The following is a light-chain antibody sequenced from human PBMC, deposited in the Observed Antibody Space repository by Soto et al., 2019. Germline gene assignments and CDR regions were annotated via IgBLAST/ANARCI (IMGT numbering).Light chain of an antibody. J-gene: IGKJ5*01. CDR2: DTS. Sequence: EIVMTQSPATLSVSPGERVTLSCRASQTGNNNLAWYQQKPGQAPRLLIYDTSTRATGIPARFSGSGPGTDYTLTISSLQSEDFAVYYCQQYDKWPLTFGQGTRLEIK. CDR1: QTGNNN. V-gene: IGKV3-15*01. CDR3: QQYDKWPLT.